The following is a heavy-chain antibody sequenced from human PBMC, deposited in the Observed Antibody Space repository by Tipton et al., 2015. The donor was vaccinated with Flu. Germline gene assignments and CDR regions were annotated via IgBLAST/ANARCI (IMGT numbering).Heavy chain of an antibody. CDR3: ARGSYGGLIDY. CDR1: GYTFTHYH. CDR2: ITPSGSST. V-gene: IGHV1-46*01. D-gene: IGHD5-18*01. J-gene: IGHJ4*02. Sequence: QVQLVQSGAEVKKPGASVKVSCKSSGYTFTHYHMHWVRQAPGQGLDWMGIITPSGSSTFYAPEFQGRVTMTRDTSTSTDYMELSSLRSDDTAVYFCARGSYGGLIDYWGQGTLVTVSS.